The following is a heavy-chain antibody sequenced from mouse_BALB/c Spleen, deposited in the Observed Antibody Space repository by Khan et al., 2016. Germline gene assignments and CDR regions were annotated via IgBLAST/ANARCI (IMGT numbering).Heavy chain of an antibody. CDR3: ASPRPDRYFDV. CDR1: GYSITSDYS. CDR2: IHYSGST. Sequence: EVQLQESGPDLVKPSQSLSLTCTVTGYSITSDYSWHWIRQFPGNKLEWMGYIHYSGSTNYNPSLKSRISITRDTSKNQFFLQLNSVTTEDTATYYCASPRPDRYFDVWGAGTTVTVSS. V-gene: IGHV3-1*02. J-gene: IGHJ1*01.